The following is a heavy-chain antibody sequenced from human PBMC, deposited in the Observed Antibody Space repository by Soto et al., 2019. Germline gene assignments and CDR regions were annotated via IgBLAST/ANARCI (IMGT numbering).Heavy chain of an antibody. V-gene: IGHV1-24*01. CDR3: ATLQSQLLNAFDI. CDR2: FDPEDGET. D-gene: IGHD2-2*01. CDR1: GYTRTGLS. J-gene: IGHJ3*02. Sequence: ASVKVARKVSGYTRTGLSMHWVRQAPGKGLEWMGGFDPEDGETIYAQKFQGRVTMTEDTSTDTAYMELSSLRSEDTAVYYCATLQSQLLNAFDIWGQGTMVTVSS.